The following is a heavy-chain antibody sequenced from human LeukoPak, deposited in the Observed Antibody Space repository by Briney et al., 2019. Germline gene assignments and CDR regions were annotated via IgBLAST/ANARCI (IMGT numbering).Heavy chain of an antibody. V-gene: IGHV4-59*12. J-gene: IGHJ4*02. D-gene: IGHD2-2*01. CDR2: IYYSGST. Sequence: PSETLSLTCTVSGGSISSYYWSWIRQPPGKGLEWIGYIYYSGSTNYNPSLKSRVTISVDKSKNQFSLKLSSVTAADTAVYYCARDSPRYCSSTSCYVIDYWGQGTLVTVSS. CDR3: ARDSPRYCSSTSCYVIDY. CDR1: GGSISSYY.